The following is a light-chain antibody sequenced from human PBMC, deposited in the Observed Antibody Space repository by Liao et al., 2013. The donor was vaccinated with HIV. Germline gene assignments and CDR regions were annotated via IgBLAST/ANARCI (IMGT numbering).Light chain of an antibody. J-gene: IGLJ2*01. CDR3: QVWDRGPAL. CDR1: SLGDKH. CDR2: QDS. Sequence: SYELTQPPSVSVSPGQTGTITCSGDSLGDKHASWYKQRPGQSPVLVIYQDSKRPSGIPGRFSGSSSGNTGTLTISGTQPMDEGDYYCQVWDRGPALFGGGTKLTVL. V-gene: IGLV3-1*01.